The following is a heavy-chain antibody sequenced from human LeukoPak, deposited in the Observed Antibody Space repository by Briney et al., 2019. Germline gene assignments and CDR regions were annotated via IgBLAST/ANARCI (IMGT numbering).Heavy chain of an antibody. CDR3: AREPELYFFDY. CDR2: ISYSGST. V-gene: IGHV4-59*12. J-gene: IGHJ4*02. CDR1: GASISSYY. Sequence: SETLSLTCTVSGASISSYYLTWIRQPPGKGLEWIGYISYSGSTNYNPSLKSRVTISADTSKNQVSLTLSSVTAADTAVYYCAREPELYFFDYWRQGTLVTVSS. D-gene: IGHD3-10*01.